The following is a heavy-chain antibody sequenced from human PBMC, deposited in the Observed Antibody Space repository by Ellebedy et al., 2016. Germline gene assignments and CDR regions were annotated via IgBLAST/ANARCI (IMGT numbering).Heavy chain of an antibody. Sequence: GESLKISXAASGFTFSDYYMSWIRQAPGKGLEWVSYISSSGSTIYYADSVKGRFTISRDNAKNSLYLQMNSLRAEDTAVYYCAKMTGVGFLEWLFTAYFDYWGQGTLVTVSS. J-gene: IGHJ4*02. V-gene: IGHV3-11*01. CDR3: AKMTGVGFLEWLFTAYFDY. D-gene: IGHD3-3*01. CDR1: GFTFSDYY. CDR2: ISSSGSTI.